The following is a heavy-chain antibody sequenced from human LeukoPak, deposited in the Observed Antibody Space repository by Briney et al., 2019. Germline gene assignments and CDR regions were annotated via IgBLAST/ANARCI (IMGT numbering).Heavy chain of an antibody. CDR2: ISYDGSNK. CDR1: GINFSGYA. CDR3: ATAYSSGWADY. Sequence: GGSLRLSCAASGINFSGYAMHWVRQAPGKGLEWVAIISYDGSNKNYADSVKGRLTISRDNSNNMLFLQLNSLRTDDTAVYFCATAYSSGWADYWGQGTLVTVSS. D-gene: IGHD6-19*01. V-gene: IGHV3-30*04. J-gene: IGHJ4*02.